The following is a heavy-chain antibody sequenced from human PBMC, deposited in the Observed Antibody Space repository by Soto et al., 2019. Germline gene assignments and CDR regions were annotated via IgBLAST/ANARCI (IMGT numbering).Heavy chain of an antibody. V-gene: IGHV3-33*01. CDR1: GFTFSSYG. D-gene: IGHD4-17*01. CDR2: IWYDGSNK. Sequence: GGSLRLSCAASGFTFSSYGMHWVRQAPGKGLEWVAVIWYDGSNKYYADSVKGRFTISRDNSKNTLYLQMNSLRAEDTAVYYCARDMTTHYYYGMDVWGQGTTVTVSS. J-gene: IGHJ6*02. CDR3: ARDMTTHYYYGMDV.